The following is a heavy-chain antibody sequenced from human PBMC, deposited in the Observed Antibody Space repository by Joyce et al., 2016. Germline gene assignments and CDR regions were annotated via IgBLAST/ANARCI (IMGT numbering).Heavy chain of an antibody. V-gene: IGHV1-18*01. J-gene: IGHJ3*02. Sequence: QVQLVQSGAEVKKPGASVKVSCKASGYTFTNYGISWVRQAPGQGLEWMGGVRSYHGKSIYPQKLQGRVTMTTDTSTSTAYMELRSLRSDDTAVYYCARYCTSTSCYSDAFDIWGQGTMVTVSS. CDR1: GYTFTNYG. CDR3: ARYCTSTSCYSDAFDI. D-gene: IGHD2-2*01. CDR2: VRSYHGKS.